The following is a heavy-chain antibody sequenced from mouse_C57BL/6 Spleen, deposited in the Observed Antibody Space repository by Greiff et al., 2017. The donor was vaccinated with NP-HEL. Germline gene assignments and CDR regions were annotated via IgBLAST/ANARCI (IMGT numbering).Heavy chain of an antibody. D-gene: IGHD1-1*01. CDR1: GYTFTSYW. Sequence: QVQLKQPGAELVKPGASVKMSCKASGYTFTSYWITWVKQRPGQGLEWIGDIYPGSGSTNYNEKFKSKATLTVDTSSSTAYMQLSSLTSEDSAVYYGARGPYYYGSSYDFDYWGQGTTLTVSS. J-gene: IGHJ2*01. CDR2: IYPGSGST. CDR3: ARGPYYYGSSYDFDY. V-gene: IGHV1-55*01.